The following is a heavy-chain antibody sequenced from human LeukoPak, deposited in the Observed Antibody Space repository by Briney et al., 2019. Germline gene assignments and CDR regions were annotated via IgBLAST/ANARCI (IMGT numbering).Heavy chain of an antibody. Sequence: SQTLSLTCTVSGGSISSGGYYWSWIRQHPGKGLEWIGYIYYSGSTYYNPSLKSRVTISVDTSKNQFSLKLSSVTAADTAVYYCARALPMADPNRGLSDQPRGWSRFKGGFFDYWGQGTLVTVSS. CDR2: IYYSGST. J-gene: IGHJ4*02. CDR3: ARALPMADPNRGLSDQPRGWSRFKGGFFDY. V-gene: IGHV4-31*03. D-gene: IGHD1-14*01. CDR1: GGSISSGGYY.